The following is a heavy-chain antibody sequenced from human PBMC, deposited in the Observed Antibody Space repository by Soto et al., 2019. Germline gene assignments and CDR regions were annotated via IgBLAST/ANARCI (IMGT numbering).Heavy chain of an antibody. J-gene: IGHJ3*02. V-gene: IGHV4-59*01. Sequence: PSETLSLTCTVSGGSISSYYWSWIRQPPGKGLEWIGYIYYSGSTNYNPSLKSRVTISVDTSKNQFSLKLSSVTAADTAVYYCARVGAVATDAFDIWGQGTMVTVSS. CDR1: GGSISSYY. CDR3: ARVGAVATDAFDI. CDR2: IYYSGST. D-gene: IGHD6-19*01.